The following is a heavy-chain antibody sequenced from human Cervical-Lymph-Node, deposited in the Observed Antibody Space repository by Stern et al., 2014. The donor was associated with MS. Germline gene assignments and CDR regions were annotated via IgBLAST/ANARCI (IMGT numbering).Heavy chain of an antibody. Sequence: VQLVQSGSEVKKPGASVKVSCKASEYTHNNYLIHWVRQAPGQRPDWMGVINPRGAANYAQKVQDRVSMTTDSSTSTFYMELSRLRSEGTAVYYCAVRYCSGGRCYSVPDVWGQGTTVIVSS. CDR2: INPRGAA. D-gene: IGHD2-15*01. V-gene: IGHV1-46*02. J-gene: IGHJ6*02. CDR1: EYTHNNYL. CDR3: AVRYCSGGRCYSVPDV.